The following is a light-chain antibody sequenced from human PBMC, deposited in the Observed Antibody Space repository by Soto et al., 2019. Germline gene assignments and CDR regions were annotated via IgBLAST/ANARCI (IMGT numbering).Light chain of an antibody. CDR2: SAS. CDR1: QSVNSRY. V-gene: IGKV3-20*01. J-gene: IGKJ1*01. Sequence: EIVLTQSPGTLSLSPGERATLSCRASQSVNSRYLAWYQQKPGQAPRLLISSASTRATGIPDRFSGSGSGTDFTLTISRLEPEDFAVYYCQQYGNSRWTFGQGTKVEIK. CDR3: QQYGNSRWT.